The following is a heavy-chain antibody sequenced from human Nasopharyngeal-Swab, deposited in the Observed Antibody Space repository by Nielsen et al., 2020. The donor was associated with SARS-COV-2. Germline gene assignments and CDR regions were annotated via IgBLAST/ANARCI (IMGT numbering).Heavy chain of an antibody. CDR2: ISVYNADT. Sequence: ASVKVSCKASGYSFRSYGINWVRQAPGQGLEWMGWISVYNADTNYAQKLQGRVSMTTDKSTSTVYMDLSSLRSEDTAVYYCARGPDLALKFDPWGQGTLVAVSS. D-gene: IGHD2-15*01. J-gene: IGHJ5*02. CDR1: GYSFRSYG. V-gene: IGHV1-18*01. CDR3: ARGPDLALKFDP.